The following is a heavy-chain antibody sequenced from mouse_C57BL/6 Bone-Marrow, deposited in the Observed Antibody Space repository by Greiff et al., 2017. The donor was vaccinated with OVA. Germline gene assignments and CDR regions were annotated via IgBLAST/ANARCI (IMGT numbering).Heavy chain of an antibody. CDR2: INPNNGGT. D-gene: IGHD2-2*01. Sequence: EVQLQQSGPELVKPGASVKIPCKASGYTFTDYNMDWVKQSHGKSLEWIGDINPNNGGTIYNQKFKGKATLTVDKSSSTAYMELRSLTSEDTAVYYCAVWLRRGACDYWGQGTLVTVSA. J-gene: IGHJ3*01. V-gene: IGHV1-18*01. CDR3: AVWLRRGACDY. CDR1: GYTFTDYN.